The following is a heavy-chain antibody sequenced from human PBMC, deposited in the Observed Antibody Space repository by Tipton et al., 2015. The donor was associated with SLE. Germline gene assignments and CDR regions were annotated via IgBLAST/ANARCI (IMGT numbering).Heavy chain of an antibody. CDR3: ARGPCSSSWAEYFRH. CDR1: GYTFTSYD. Sequence: QSGAEVKKPGASVKVSCKASGYTFTSYDINWVRQATGQGLEWMGRMNPSSGNTGYAQKFQGRVTMTRNTSISTVYMELSSLRFEDAAAYYCARGPCSSSWAEYFRHWGRGALVTVAS. J-gene: IGHJ1*01. V-gene: IGHV1-8*02. D-gene: IGHD6-13*01. CDR2: MNPSSGNT.